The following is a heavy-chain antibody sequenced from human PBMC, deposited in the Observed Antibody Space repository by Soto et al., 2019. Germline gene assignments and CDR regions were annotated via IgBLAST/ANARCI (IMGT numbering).Heavy chain of an antibody. J-gene: IGHJ6*03. CDR2: IYYRGST. V-gene: IGHV4-39*01. CDR3: AGFYSNLGKGYYYYYMDV. D-gene: IGHD4-4*01. Sequence: SETLSLTCTVSGGSISSSSYYWGWIRQPPGKGLEWIGSIYYRGSTYYNPSLKSRVTISVDTSKNQFSLKLSSVTAADTAVYYCAGFYSNLGKGYYYYYMDVWGKGTTVTVSS. CDR1: GGSISSSSYY.